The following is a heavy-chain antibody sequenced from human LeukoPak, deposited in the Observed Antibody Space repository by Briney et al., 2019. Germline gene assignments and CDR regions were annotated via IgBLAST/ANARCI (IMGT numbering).Heavy chain of an antibody. CDR3: ASLLRWYYFDY. Sequence: GSLRLSCAASGFTFSSYAMSWVRQAPGKGLEWVSAISGSGGSTYYADSVKGRFTISRDNSKNTLYPQMNSLRAEDTAVYYCASLLRWYYFDYWGQGTLVTVSS. J-gene: IGHJ4*02. CDR1: GFTFSSYA. D-gene: IGHD4-23*01. V-gene: IGHV3-23*01. CDR2: ISGSGGST.